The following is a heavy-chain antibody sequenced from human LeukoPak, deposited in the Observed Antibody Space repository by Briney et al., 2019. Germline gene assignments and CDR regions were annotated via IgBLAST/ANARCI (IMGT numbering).Heavy chain of an antibody. Sequence: SETLSLTCTVSGGSISSYYWSWIRQPPGKGLEWIGYIYYSGSTNYNPSLKSRVTISVDTSKNQFSLKLSSVTAADTAMYYCARRYYDSSGYYYFDYWGQGTLVTVSS. CDR1: GGSISSYY. CDR3: ARRYYDSSGYYYFDY. D-gene: IGHD3-22*01. J-gene: IGHJ4*02. CDR2: IYYSGST. V-gene: IGHV4-59*01.